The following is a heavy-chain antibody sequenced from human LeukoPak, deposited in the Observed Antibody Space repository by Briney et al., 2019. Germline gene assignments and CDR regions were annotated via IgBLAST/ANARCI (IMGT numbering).Heavy chain of an antibody. CDR3: ARVCCYGGNSIDY. J-gene: IGHJ4*02. Sequence: GGSLRLSCAASGFTFSRYEMNWVRQAPGKGLEWVSYISSSGSTIYYADSVKGRFTISRDNAKNSLYLQMNSLRAEDTAVYYCARVCCYGGNSIDYWGQGTLVTVSS. CDR2: ISSSGSTI. D-gene: IGHD4-23*01. CDR1: GFTFSRYE. V-gene: IGHV3-48*03.